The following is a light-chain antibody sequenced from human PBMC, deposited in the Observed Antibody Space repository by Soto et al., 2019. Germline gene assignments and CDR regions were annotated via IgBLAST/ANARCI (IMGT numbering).Light chain of an antibody. CDR3: CSYAGSSTSWV. CDR2: EVN. J-gene: IGLJ3*02. Sequence: QSALTQPASVSGSPGQSLTISCTGTSSDLGSYNLVSWYQQHPGKAPKLMIYEVNKRPSGVSNRFSASKSGNTASLTISGLQAEDEDDDYCCSYAGSSTSWVFGGGTKVTVL. V-gene: IGLV2-23*02. CDR1: SSDLGSYNL.